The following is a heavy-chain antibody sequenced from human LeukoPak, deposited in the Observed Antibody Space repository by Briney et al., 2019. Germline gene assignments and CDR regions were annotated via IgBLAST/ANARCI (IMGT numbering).Heavy chain of an antibody. D-gene: IGHD6-13*01. CDR1: GGSISSYY. J-gene: IGHJ5*02. CDR3: VRHAAYSSLA. V-gene: IGHV4-59*08. CDR2: IYYSGST. Sequence: PSETLSLTCTVSGGSISSYYWGWIRQPPGKGLEWIGSIYYSGSTYYNPSLKSRVTISVDTSENQFSLKLSSVTAADTAVYYCVRHAAYSSLAWGQGTLVIVSS.